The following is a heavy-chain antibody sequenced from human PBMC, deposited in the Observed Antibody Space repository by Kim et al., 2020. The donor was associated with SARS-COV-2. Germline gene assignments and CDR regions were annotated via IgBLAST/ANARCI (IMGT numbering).Heavy chain of an antibody. CDR2: VFFDGSNE. D-gene: IGHD3-10*01. J-gene: IGHJ4*02. Sequence: GGSLRLSCAASGFTFSSYAMHWVRQAPGKGLEWVAVVFFDGSNERYADSVMGRFTISRDNSKNTLYLHLTSLRTEDTAIYYCARVSDPCGLPIQIFQYWGQGTQVTVSS. CDR1: GFTFSSYA. CDR3: ARVSDPCGLPIQIFQY. V-gene: IGHV3-30*03.